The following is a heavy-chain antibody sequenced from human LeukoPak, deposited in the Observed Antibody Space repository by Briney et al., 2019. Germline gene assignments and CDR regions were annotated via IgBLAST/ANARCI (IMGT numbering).Heavy chain of an antibody. D-gene: IGHD1-26*01. Sequence: SETLSLTCTVSGGSISSYYWSWIRRPPGKGLEWIGYIYYSGSTNYNPSLKSRVTISVDTSKNQFSLKLSSVTAADTAVYYCARVYVLEWELPSGMDVWGQGTTVTVSS. CDR2: IYYSGST. CDR3: ARVYVLEWELPSGMDV. J-gene: IGHJ6*02. V-gene: IGHV4-59*12. CDR1: GGSISSYY.